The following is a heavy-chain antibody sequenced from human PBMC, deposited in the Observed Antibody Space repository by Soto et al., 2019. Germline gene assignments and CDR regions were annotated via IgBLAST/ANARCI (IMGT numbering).Heavy chain of an antibody. V-gene: IGHV3-66*01. CDR2: IYKGGNT. CDR3: AKVYYDSSPWGN. CDR1: GFTVSNNP. J-gene: IGHJ4*02. D-gene: IGHD3-22*01. Sequence: EVQLVESGGGMVQPGGSLRLSCAASGFTVSNNPMSWVRQAPGKGLEWVSLIYKGGNTYYAESVKGRFTISRDNSKNTLYLQMNTLRAEDTAVYYCAKVYYDSSPWGNWGQATPVTVSS.